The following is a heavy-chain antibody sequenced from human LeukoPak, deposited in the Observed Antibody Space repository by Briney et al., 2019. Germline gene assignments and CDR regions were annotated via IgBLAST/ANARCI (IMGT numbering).Heavy chain of an antibody. CDR1: GFSFSDYA. Sequence: GGSLRFSCAASGFSFSDYAMTWVRQAPGKGLEWVSCITGSGTRIYYADSVKGRFTISRDNSKNTLYLQMNSLRAEDTAVYYCAKEDSGRFGAHWGQGTLVTVSS. D-gene: IGHD3-10*01. J-gene: IGHJ4*02. CDR2: ITGSGTRI. V-gene: IGHV3-23*01. CDR3: AKEDSGRFGAH.